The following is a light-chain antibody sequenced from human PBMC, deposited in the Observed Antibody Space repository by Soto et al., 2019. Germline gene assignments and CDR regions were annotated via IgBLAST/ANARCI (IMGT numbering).Light chain of an antibody. CDR3: QQYGSSPLT. V-gene: IGKV3-20*01. CDR2: GAS. J-gene: IGKJ4*01. Sequence: EIVLTQSPGTLSLSPGERATLSCRASQSVSSSYLAWYQQKPGQAPSLLIYGASSRATGLPDRFSGSGSGADFTLTISRLEAEEVAVYSCQQYGSSPLTVGGGQKVEIK. CDR1: QSVSSSY.